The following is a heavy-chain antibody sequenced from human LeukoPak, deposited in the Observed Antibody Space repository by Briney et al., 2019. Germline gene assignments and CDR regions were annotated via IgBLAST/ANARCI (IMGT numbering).Heavy chain of an antibody. CDR1: GFTFSSYA. D-gene: IGHD1-1*01. CDR2: ISSNGGST. Sequence: GGSLRLSCAASGFTFSSYAMHWVRQAPGKGLEYVSAISSNGGSTYYANSVKGRFTISRDNSKNTLYLQMGSLRAEDMAVYYCARDWVHAFDIWGQGTMVTVSS. J-gene: IGHJ3*02. V-gene: IGHV3-64*01. CDR3: ARDWVHAFDI.